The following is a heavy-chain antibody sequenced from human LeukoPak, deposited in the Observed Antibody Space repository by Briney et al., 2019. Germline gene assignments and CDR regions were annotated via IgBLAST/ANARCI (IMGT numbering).Heavy chain of an antibody. D-gene: IGHD2-21*02. CDR1: GFTFSSYE. Sequence: GGSLRLSCAASGFTFSSYEMNWVRQAPGKGLEWVSYISSSGSTIYYADSVKGRFTISRDNVKNSLYLQMNSLRAEDTAVYYCASSGGSTWVTHDAFDIWGQGTMVTVSS. CDR3: ASSGGSTWVTHDAFDI. J-gene: IGHJ3*02. CDR2: ISSSGSTI. V-gene: IGHV3-48*03.